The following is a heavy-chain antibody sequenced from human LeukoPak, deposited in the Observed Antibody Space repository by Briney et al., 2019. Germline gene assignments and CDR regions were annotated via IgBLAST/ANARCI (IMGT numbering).Heavy chain of an antibody. CDR1: GFTFSSYS. J-gene: IGHJ3*02. CDR3: AGGYGDYVGYAFDI. D-gene: IGHD4-17*01. CDR2: ISSSSYI. Sequence: GGSLRLSCAASGFTFSSYSMNWVRQAPGKGLEWVSSISSSSYIYYADSVKGRFTISRDNAKNSLYLQMNSLRAEDTAVYYCAGGYGDYVGYAFDIWGQGTMVTVSS. V-gene: IGHV3-21*04.